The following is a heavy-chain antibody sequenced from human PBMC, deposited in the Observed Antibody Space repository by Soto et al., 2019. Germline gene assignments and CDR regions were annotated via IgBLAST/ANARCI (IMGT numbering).Heavy chain of an antibody. D-gene: IGHD5-18*01. CDR3: ARGSVDTAMVFDY. J-gene: IGHJ4*02. CDR1: GGSISSSNW. CDR2: IYHSGST. V-gene: IGHV4-4*02. Sequence: LSLTCAVSGGSISSSNWWSWVRQPPGKGLEWIGEIYHSGSTNYNPSLKSRVTIAVDKSKNQFSLKLSPVTDADTAVYYCARGSVDTAMVFDYWGQGTLVTVSS.